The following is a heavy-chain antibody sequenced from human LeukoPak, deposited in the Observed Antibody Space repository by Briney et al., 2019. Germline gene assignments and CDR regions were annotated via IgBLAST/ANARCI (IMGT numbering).Heavy chain of an antibody. CDR3: ARDPDWEPLTLKAYYFDY. CDR1: GFTFSSYS. Sequence: GGSLRLSCAASGFTFSSYSMNWVRQAPGKGLEWVSSISSSSSYIHYADSVKGRFTISGDNAKNSLYLQMNSLRAEDTAVYYCARDPDWEPLTLKAYYFDYWGQGTLVTVSS. D-gene: IGHD1-26*01. CDR2: ISSSSSYI. V-gene: IGHV3-21*01. J-gene: IGHJ4*02.